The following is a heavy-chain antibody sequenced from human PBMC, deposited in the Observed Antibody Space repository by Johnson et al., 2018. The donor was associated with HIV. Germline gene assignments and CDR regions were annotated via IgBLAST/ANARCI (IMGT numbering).Heavy chain of an antibody. D-gene: IGHD3-22*01. J-gene: IGHJ3*02. CDR2: INWNGGST. CDR3: ANYYDSSGYLNPDAFDI. Sequence: VQLVESGGGVVRPGGSLRLSCAASGSTFDDYGMSWVRQAPGKGLEWVSGINWNGGSTGYADSLKGRFTISRDNAKNSLNLQMNSLRAEDTALYYCANYYDSSGYLNPDAFDIWGQGTMVTVSS. V-gene: IGHV3-20*04. CDR1: GSTFDDYG.